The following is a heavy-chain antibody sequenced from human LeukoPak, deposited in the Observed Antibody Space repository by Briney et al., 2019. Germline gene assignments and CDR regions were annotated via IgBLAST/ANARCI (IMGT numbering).Heavy chain of an antibody. CDR2: INHSGIT. CDR3: ARRRYYDYVWGSYRPRCYFDY. V-gene: IGHV4-34*01. J-gene: IGHJ4*02. D-gene: IGHD3-16*02. CDR1: GGSFSGYY. Sequence: PSETLSLTCAVYGGSFSGYYWSWVRQPPGKGLEWIGEINHSGITNYNPSLKSRVTISVDTSKTQFSLKLSSVTGADTVVYYCARRRYYDYVWGSYRPRCYFDYWGQGTLVTVSS.